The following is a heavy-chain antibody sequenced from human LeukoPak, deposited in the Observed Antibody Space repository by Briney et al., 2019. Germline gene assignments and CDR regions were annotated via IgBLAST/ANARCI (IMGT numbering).Heavy chain of an antibody. CDR2: IYYDAGA. Sequence: SETLSLTCTVSGASVSATNYYWSWLRQHPGKGPEWIAYIYYDAGAYYNPSLESRVTISLDSSANQFSLGLSSVTAADTAVYYCARGPSYHLFDYWGQGTLVTVSS. CDR1: GASVSATNYY. V-gene: IGHV4-31*03. D-gene: IGHD2-2*01. CDR3: ARGPSYHLFDY. J-gene: IGHJ4*02.